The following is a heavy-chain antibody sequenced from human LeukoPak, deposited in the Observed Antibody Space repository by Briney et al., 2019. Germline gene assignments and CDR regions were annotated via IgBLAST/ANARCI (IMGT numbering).Heavy chain of an antibody. Sequence: GGSLRLSCAASGFTFSSYWMSWVRQAPGKGLEWLSYISSSGTTIYYADSVKGRFTISRDNAKNSLYLQMNSLKSEDTAVYYCATSPGYYAYSPFDYWGQGTLVTVSS. CDR1: GFTFSSYW. CDR3: ATSPGYYAYSPFDY. D-gene: IGHD3-16*01. V-gene: IGHV3-48*04. J-gene: IGHJ4*02. CDR2: ISSSGTTI.